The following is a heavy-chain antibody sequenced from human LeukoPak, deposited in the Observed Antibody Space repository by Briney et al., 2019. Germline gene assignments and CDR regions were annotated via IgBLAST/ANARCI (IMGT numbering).Heavy chain of an antibody. CDR3: ARSYYDFWSGYIDY. CDR1: GYTFTGYY. D-gene: IGHD3-3*01. Sequence: GASVKVSCKASGYTFTGYYMHWVRQAPGQGLEWMGWINPNSGGTNYAQKFQGRVTMTRDTSISTAYMELSRLRSDDTAVYYCARSYYDFWSGYIDYWGQGTLVTVSS. V-gene: IGHV1-2*02. CDR2: INPNSGGT. J-gene: IGHJ4*02.